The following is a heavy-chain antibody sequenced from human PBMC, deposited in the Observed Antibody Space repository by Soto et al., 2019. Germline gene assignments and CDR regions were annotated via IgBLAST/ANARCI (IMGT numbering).Heavy chain of an antibody. CDR2: ISAYNGNT. CDR1: GYTFASYG. V-gene: IGHV1-18*01. Sequence: XSVKVSCKASGYTFASYGISWVRQAPGQGLEWMGWISAYNGNTNYAQKLQGRVTMTTDTSTSTAYMELRSLRSDDTAVYYCGTVMVRAYYYGMDVWGQGTTATVSS. CDR3: GTVMVRAYYYGMDV. J-gene: IGHJ6*02. D-gene: IGHD3-10*01.